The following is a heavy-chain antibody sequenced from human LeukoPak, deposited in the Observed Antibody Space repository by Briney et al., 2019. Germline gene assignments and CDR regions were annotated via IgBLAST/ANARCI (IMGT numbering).Heavy chain of an antibody. CDR1: GYTFTGYY. CDR3: ARGGGTIAGTGIPFDY. Sequence: ASVKVSCKASGYTFTGYYLHWVRQPPGQGLEWMGWINPNSGGTKYEQKFQGRVTMTRDTSISTAYMELSSLTSDDTAVYYWARGGGTIAGTGIPFDYWGQGTLVTVSS. CDR2: INPNSGGT. J-gene: IGHJ4*02. V-gene: IGHV1-2*02. D-gene: IGHD6-13*01.